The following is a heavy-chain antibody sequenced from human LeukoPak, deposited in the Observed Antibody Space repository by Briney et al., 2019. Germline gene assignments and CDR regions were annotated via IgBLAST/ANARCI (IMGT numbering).Heavy chain of an antibody. CDR2: FDPEDGET. V-gene: IGHV1-24*01. J-gene: IGHJ4*02. D-gene: IGHD2-2*01. CDR1: GYTLTELS. CDR3: ATDIVVVPAADRPSTDY. Sequence: GASVKVSRKVSGYTLTELSMHWVRQAPGKGLEWMGGFDPEDGETIYAQKFQGRVTMTEDTSTDTAYMELSSLRSEDTAVYYCATDIVVVPAADRPSTDYWGQGTLVTVSS.